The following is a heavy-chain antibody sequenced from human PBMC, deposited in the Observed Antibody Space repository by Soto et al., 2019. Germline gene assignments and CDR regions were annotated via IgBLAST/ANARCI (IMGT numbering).Heavy chain of an antibody. Sequence: ASVKVSGKASGYTFTSYDIYWVRQATGQGLEWMGWMNPNTGNSAYAQKFQGRVTVTSDTSINTVHMELNSLRSEDTAVYYCARRAETNGWNGFGADKYYFDFWGQGTLVTVSS. D-gene: IGHD1-1*01. V-gene: IGHV1-8*01. CDR3: ARRAETNGWNGFGADKYYFDF. CDR1: GYTFTSYD. J-gene: IGHJ4*02. CDR2: MNPNTGNS.